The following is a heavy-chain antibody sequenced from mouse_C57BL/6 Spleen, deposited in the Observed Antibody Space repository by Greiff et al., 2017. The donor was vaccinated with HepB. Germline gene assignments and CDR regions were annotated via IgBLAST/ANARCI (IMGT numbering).Heavy chain of an antibody. Sequence: EVMLVESGGGLVQPGGSLKLSCAASGFTFSDYYMYWVRQTPEKRLEWVAYISNGGGSTYYPDTVKGRFTISRDNAKNTLYLQMSRLKSEDTAMYYCARTRLRREAMDYWGQGTSVTVSS. D-gene: IGHD2-4*01. J-gene: IGHJ4*01. CDR1: GFTFSDYY. CDR2: ISNGGGST. CDR3: ARTRLRREAMDY. V-gene: IGHV5-12*01.